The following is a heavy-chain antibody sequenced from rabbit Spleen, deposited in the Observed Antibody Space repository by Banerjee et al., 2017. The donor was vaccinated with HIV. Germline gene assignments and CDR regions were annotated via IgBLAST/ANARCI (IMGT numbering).Heavy chain of an antibody. CDR1: GFSLNNNYV. Sequence: QEQLEESGGDLVKPEGSLTLTCKASGFSLNNNYVMRWVRQAPGKGLEWIASIYSSSGTTYYASWAKGRFTISKTSSTTVTLQLTSLTAADTATYFCATDVVGYGAFNLWGPGTLVTVS. J-gene: IGHJ4*01. CDR2: IYSSSGTT. CDR3: ATDVVGYGAFNL. V-gene: IGHV1S45*01. D-gene: IGHD3-1*01.